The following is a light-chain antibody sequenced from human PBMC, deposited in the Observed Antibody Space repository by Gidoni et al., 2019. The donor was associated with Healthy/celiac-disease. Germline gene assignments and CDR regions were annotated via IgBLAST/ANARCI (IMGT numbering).Light chain of an antibody. J-gene: IGLJ2*01. CDR1: KLGDKY. V-gene: IGLV3-1*01. Sequence: SYELTQPPSVSVSPGQTASITCSGDKLGDKYACWYQQKPGQCPVLVIYQDSKRPPGIPERFSGSTSGNTAPLTISGTQAMDEADYYCQAWDSSTVVFGGGTKLTVL. CDR2: QDS. CDR3: QAWDSSTVV.